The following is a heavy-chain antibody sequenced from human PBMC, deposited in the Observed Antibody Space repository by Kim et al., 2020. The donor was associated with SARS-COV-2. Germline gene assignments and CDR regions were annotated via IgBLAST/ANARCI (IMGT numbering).Heavy chain of an antibody. CDR3: AREYYDYVWGSYPGNYY. CDR1: GFTFSSYA. J-gene: IGHJ6*01. Sequence: GGSLRLSCAASGFTFSSYAMHWVRQAPGKGLEWVAVISYDGSNKYYADSVKGRFTISRDNSKNTLYLQMNSLRAEDTALYYCAREYYDYVWGSYPGNYY. V-gene: IGHV3-30*04. CDR2: ISYDGSNK. D-gene: IGHD3-16*02.